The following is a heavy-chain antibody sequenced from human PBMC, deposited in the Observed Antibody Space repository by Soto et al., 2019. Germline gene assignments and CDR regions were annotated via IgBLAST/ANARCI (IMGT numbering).Heavy chain of an antibody. Sequence: GASVKVSCKASGYTFTGYYMHWVRQAPGQGLEWMGGIIPNIGTANYAQKFQGRVTITADESTSTAYMELSSLRSEDTAVYYCARDGWDHYDSSGYYGFDPWGQGTLVTVSS. J-gene: IGHJ5*02. D-gene: IGHD3-22*01. CDR2: IIPNIGTA. CDR1: GYTFTGYY. V-gene: IGHV1-69*13. CDR3: ARDGWDHYDSSGYYGFDP.